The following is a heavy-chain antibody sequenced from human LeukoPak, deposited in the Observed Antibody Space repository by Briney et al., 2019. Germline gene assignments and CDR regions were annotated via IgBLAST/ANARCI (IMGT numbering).Heavy chain of an antibody. CDR3: ARPVGEYNGYYDY. D-gene: IGHD3-22*01. V-gene: IGHV3-30*03. CDR2: ISYDGSPQ. CDR1: GFTFSSNG. J-gene: IGHJ4*02. Sequence: GGSLRLSCVASGFTFSSNGMHWVRQAPGKGLEWVAVISYDGSPQNYADSVKGRFTISRDNAKNSLYLQMNSLRAEDTAVYYCARPVGEYNGYYDYWGQGTLVTVSS.